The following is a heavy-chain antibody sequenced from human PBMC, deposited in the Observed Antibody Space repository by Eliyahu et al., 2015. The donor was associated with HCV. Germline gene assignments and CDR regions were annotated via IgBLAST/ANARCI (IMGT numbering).Heavy chain of an antibody. V-gene: IGHV4-59*01. CDR2: IHYSGXT. D-gene: IGHD6-19*01. J-gene: IGHJ5*02. CDR3: ASGGGGIAVAGTGGWFDP. Sequence: QVQLQESGPGLVKPSETLSXTCTVSGGSTTPYYWXWXXQPPGKGLEWIGYIHYSGXTNYNPSPKSRVTISVDTSKNQFSLNLTSVTAADTAVYYCASGGGGIAVAGTGGWFDPWGQGTLVTVSS. CDR1: GGSTTPYY.